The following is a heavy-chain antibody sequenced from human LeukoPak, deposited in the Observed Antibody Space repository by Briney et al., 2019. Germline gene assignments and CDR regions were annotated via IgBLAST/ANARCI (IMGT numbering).Heavy chain of an antibody. Sequence: SETLSLTCTVSGGSTSSYYWSWIRQPPGKGLEWIGYIYYSGSTNYNPSLKSRVTISVDTSKNQFSLKLSSVTAADTAVYYCAREDNSGYDNAFDYWGQGTLVTVSS. V-gene: IGHV4-59*01. CDR2: IYYSGST. J-gene: IGHJ4*02. CDR3: AREDNSGYDNAFDY. CDR1: GGSTSSYY. D-gene: IGHD5-12*01.